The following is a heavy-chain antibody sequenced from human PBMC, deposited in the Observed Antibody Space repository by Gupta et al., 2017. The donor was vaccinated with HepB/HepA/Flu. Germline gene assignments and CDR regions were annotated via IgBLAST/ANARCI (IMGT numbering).Heavy chain of an antibody. V-gene: IGHV3-23*01. Sequence: EVQLLESGGGLVQPGGSLRLSCAASGFTFSSYAMSWVLQAPGKGLEWVSAISGSGGVTYYADSVKGRFTISRDNSKNTLYLQMNSLRAEDTAVYYCAKSLYGSGSYLYDYWGQGTLVTVSS. CDR2: ISGSGGVT. CDR1: GFTFSSYA. J-gene: IGHJ4*02. D-gene: IGHD3-10*01. CDR3: AKSLYGSGSYLYDY.